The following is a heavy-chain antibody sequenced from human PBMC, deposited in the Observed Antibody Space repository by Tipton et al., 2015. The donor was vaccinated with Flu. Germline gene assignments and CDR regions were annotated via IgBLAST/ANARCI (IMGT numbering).Heavy chain of an antibody. CDR2: IYYSGST. V-gene: IGHV4-39*07. CDR3: ARDPGGWFDP. CDR1: GGSISSSSYY. J-gene: IGHJ5*02. D-gene: IGHD1-14*01. Sequence: TLSLTCTVSGGSISSSSYYWGWIRQPPGKGLEWIGSIYYSGSTYYNPSLKSRVTISVDTSKNQFSLKLRSVTAADTAVYYCARDPGGWFDPWGQGTLVTVSS.